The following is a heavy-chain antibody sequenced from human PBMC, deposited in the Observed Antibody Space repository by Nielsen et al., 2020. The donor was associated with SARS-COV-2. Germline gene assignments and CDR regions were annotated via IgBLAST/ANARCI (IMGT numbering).Heavy chain of an antibody. V-gene: IGHV3-74*01. D-gene: IGHD3-16*01. CDR1: GFTFSSYW. J-gene: IGHJ4*02. CDR2: NNSDGRTT. Sequence: GESLKISCAASGFTFSSYWMHLVRQAPGKGLVWVSCNNSDGRTTSYADSVKGRCAISRDNAKNTLYLQMNSLRAEDTAVYYCVRGLQVPNGLAHRWGQGTLVTVSS. CDR3: VRGLQVPNGLAHR.